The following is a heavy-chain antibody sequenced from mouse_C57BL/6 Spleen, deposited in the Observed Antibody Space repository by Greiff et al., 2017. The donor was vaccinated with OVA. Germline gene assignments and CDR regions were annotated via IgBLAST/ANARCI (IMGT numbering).Heavy chain of an antibody. CDR3: ARRYYGSSYGYFDV. D-gene: IGHD1-1*01. Sequence: EVQLKESGGGLVKPGGSLKLSCAASGFTFSDYGMHWVRQAPEKGLEWVAYISSGSSTIYYADIVKGRFTISRDNAKNTLFLQMTSLRSEDTDMDYCARRYYGSSYGYFDVWGTGTTVTVSS. CDR1: GFTFSDYG. J-gene: IGHJ1*03. V-gene: IGHV5-17*01. CDR2: ISSGSSTI.